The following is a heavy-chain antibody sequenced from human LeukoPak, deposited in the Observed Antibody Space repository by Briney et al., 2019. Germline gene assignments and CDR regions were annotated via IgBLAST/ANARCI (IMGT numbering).Heavy chain of an antibody. D-gene: IGHD2-15*01. J-gene: IGHJ6*02. CDR1: GGTFSSYA. CDR2: ISAYNGNT. Sequence: ASVKVSCKASGGTFSSYAISWVRQAPGQGLEWMGWISAYNGNTNYAQKLQGRVTMTTDTSTSTAYMELRSLRSDDTAVYYCARDLGDYYYYGMDVWGQGTTVTVSS. V-gene: IGHV1-18*01. CDR3: ARDLGDYYYYGMDV.